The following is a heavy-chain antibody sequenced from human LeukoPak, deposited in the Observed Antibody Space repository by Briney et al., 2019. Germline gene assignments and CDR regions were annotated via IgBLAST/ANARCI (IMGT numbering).Heavy chain of an antibody. D-gene: IGHD5-12*01. V-gene: IGHV3-66*01. CDR3: ARDGRGYSGYDYRPYYFDY. CDR1: GFTVSSSY. J-gene: IGHJ4*02. Sequence: GGSLRLSCAAPGFTVSSSYMSWVRQAPGKGLEWVSVIYSGGSTCYADSVKGRFTISRDNSKNTLYLQMNSLRAEDTAVYYCARDGRGYSGYDYRPYYFDYWGQGTLVTVSS. CDR2: IYSGGST.